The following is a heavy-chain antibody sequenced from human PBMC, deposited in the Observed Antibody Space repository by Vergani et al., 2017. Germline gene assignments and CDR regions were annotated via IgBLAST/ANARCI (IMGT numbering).Heavy chain of an antibody. D-gene: IGHD6-19*01. V-gene: IGHV4-61*01. CDR3: ASDSPKQWLLDACDI. CDR2: IYYSGST. CDR1: GGSVSSGSYY. Sequence: QLQLQESGPGLVKPSETLSLTCTVSGGSVSSGSYYWSWIRQPPGKGLEWIGYIYYSGSTNYNPSLKSRVTISVDTSKNQFSLKLSSVTAADTAVYYCASDSPKQWLLDACDIWGQGTMVTVSS. J-gene: IGHJ3*02.